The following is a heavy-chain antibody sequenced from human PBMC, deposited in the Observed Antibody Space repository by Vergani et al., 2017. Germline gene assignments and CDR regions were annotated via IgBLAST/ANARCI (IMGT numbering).Heavy chain of an antibody. CDR1: GFTFNDYA. D-gene: IGHD6-13*01. J-gene: IGHJ6*03. CDR3: VEDMYSSPYYYYMDV. V-gene: IGHV3-9*01. CDR2: INWNSGNV. Sequence: EVQLVESGGGLVQPGRSLRLSCAASGFTFNDYAMHWVRQAPGKGLEWVSSINWNSGNVGYADSVKGRFTISRDNAKNSLFLQMNSLTTEDTALYYCVEDMYSSPYYYYMDVWGKGTTVTVSS.